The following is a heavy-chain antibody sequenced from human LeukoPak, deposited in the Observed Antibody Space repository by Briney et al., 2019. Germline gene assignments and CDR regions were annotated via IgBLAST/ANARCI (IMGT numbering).Heavy chain of an antibody. J-gene: IGHJ4*02. CDR3: AKAIHSSSSGVVDY. D-gene: IGHD6-6*01. V-gene: IGHV3-30*02. CDR2: IRYDGSNK. Sequence: GGSLRLSCAASGFIFSNYAMHWVRQAPGKGLEWVTFIRYDGSNKYYAESMKGRFAISRDNSKNTLYLQMNSLRAEGTAVYYCAKAIHSSSSGVVDYWGQGTLVTVSS. CDR1: GFIFSNYA.